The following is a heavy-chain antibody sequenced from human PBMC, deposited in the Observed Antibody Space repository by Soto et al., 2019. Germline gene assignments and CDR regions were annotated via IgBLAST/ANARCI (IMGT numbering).Heavy chain of an antibody. Sequence: GGSLRLSCAASGFIFSNYGVNWVRQAPGKGLEWVSGISESGGSTYYADSVKGRFTLSRDNSKNTLYLQVDSLRPDDTAVYYCARRSYCSSTSCDKFFDYWGQGTLVTV. V-gene: IGHV3-23*01. CDR3: ARRSYCSSTSCDKFFDY. CDR1: GFIFSNYG. D-gene: IGHD2-2*02. J-gene: IGHJ4*02. CDR2: ISESGGST.